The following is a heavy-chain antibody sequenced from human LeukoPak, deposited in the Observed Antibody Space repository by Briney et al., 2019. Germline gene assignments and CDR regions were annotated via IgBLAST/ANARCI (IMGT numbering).Heavy chain of an antibody. D-gene: IGHD6-13*01. CDR2: ISSSSSTI. Sequence: PGGSLRLSCAASGFTFSSYSMNWVRQAPGKGLEWVSYISSSSSTIYYADSVKGRFTISRDNAKNSLYLQMNSLRAEDTAAYYCARGPSSSWTNNWFDPWGQGTLVTVSS. CDR3: ARGPSSSWTNNWFDP. V-gene: IGHV3-48*04. J-gene: IGHJ5*02. CDR1: GFTFSSYS.